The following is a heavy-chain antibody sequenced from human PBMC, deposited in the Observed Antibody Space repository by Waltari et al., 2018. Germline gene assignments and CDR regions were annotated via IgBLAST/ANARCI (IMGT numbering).Heavy chain of an antibody. J-gene: IGHJ4*02. Sequence: QVQLVQSGAEVKKPGSSVKVSCKASGGTFSSYAISWVRQAPGQGLEWMGGFIPIFGTPIYAQKFQGRVTIPADKSTSTAYMEVSSLGSEDTSVFSCGRGGGGTTVVTPGFDYWGQGTLVTVSS. D-gene: IGHD4-17*01. V-gene: IGHV1-69*14. CDR2: FIPIFGTP. CDR1: GGTFSSYA. CDR3: GRGGGGTTVVTPGFDY.